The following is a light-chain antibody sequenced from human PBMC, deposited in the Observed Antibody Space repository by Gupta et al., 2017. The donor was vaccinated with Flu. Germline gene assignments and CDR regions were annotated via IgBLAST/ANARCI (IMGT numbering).Light chain of an antibody. CDR2: NSD. CDR3: AVGDEGRNGWV. CDR1: NSNIETNT. Sequence: RVTISCSGSNSNIETNTVNWFQQRPGTAPKLLIHNSDKRPAGVPDRFSGSKYGTSASLASGGLQAEDEADYYCAVGDEGRNGWVFGGGTKLTVL. V-gene: IGLV1-44*01. J-gene: IGLJ3*02.